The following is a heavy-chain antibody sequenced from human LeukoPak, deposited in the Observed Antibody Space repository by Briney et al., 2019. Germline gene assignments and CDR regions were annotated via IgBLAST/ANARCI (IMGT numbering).Heavy chain of an antibody. CDR3: ARHPIAAGGAYNWFDP. V-gene: IGHV5-51*01. Sequence: GGSLKISCKGSGYGSGYSFTSHWIAWVRQMPGKGLEWMGIIYPRDSNTIYRPSFQGQGTISVDTSINTAYLQWTSLKASDTAMYYCARHPIAAGGAYNWFDPWGQGTLVTVSS. CDR1: GYSFTSHW. J-gene: IGHJ5*02. D-gene: IGHD6-13*01. CDR2: IYPRDSNT.